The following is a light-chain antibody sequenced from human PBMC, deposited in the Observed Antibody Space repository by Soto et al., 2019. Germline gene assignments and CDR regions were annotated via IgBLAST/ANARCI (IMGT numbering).Light chain of an antibody. CDR2: GAS. V-gene: IGKV3-20*01. J-gene: IGKJ1*01. CDR3: HQFYNSPSM. CDR1: QSVSSTY. Sequence: DIVLTQSPGTLSLSPGERATLSCRASQSVSSTYLAWYQQKPGQAPRLLIFGASSRATGIPDRFSGSGSGTDFTLSISSLEPEDFAVDYCHQFYNSPSMFGQGTKVEIK.